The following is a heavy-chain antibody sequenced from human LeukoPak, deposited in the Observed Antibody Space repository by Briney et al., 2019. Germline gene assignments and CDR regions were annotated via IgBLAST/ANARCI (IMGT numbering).Heavy chain of an antibody. CDR1: GGTFSSYA. CDR3: ATGTPHYYDSSGYFLSGFDY. Sequence: SVKVSCKVSGGTFSSYAISWVRQAPGQGLEWMGGIIPIFGTANYAQKFQGRVTITADESTSTAYMELSSLRSEDTAVYYCATGTPHYYDSSGYFLSGFDYWGQGTLVTVSS. CDR2: IIPIFGTA. D-gene: IGHD3-22*01. V-gene: IGHV1-69*13. J-gene: IGHJ4*02.